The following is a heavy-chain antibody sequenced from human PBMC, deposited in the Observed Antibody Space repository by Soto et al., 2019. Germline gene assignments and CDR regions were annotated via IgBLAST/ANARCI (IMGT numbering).Heavy chain of an antibody. V-gene: IGHV1-3*01. CDR3: AREGPYSSGWYPDAFDI. CDR2: INAGNGNT. CDR1: GYTFTSYA. D-gene: IGHD6-19*01. J-gene: IGHJ3*02. Sequence: EASVKVSCKASGYTFTSYAMHWVRQAPGQRLEWMGWINAGNGNTKYSQKFQGRVTITRDTSASTAYMELSSLRSEDTAVYYCAREGPYSSGWYPDAFDIWGQGTMVTVSS.